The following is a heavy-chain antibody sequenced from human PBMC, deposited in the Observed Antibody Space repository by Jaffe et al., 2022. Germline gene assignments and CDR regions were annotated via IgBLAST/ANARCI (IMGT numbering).Heavy chain of an antibody. CDR2: IYTSGST. J-gene: IGHJ4*02. CDR3: ASQRDLGDFDY. Sequence: QVQLQESGPGLVKPSQTLSLTCTVSGGSISSGSYYWSWIRQPAGKGLEWIGRIYTSGSTNYNPSLKSRVTISVDTSKNQFSLKLSSVTAADTAVYYCASQRDLGDFDYWGQGTLVTVSS. CDR1: GGSISSGSYY. V-gene: IGHV4-61*02. D-gene: IGHD3-16*01.